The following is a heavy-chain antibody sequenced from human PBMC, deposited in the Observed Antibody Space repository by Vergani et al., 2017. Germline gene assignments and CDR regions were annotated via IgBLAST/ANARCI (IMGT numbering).Heavy chain of an antibody. CDR2: INPNNGGT. CDR1: GYTFSAYY. D-gene: IGHD2-2*01. CDR3: ARGQDVTVVPTTREDWIDP. J-gene: IGHJ5*02. Sequence: QVHLVQSGAEVKKPGASVKVSCKASGYTFSAYYMHWVRQAPGQGLEWMGWINPNNGGTNSAQKLKGRVTLTRETSISTAYMELSTLTSDDTAVYYCARGQDVTVVPTTREDWIDPWGQGTLVTVSS. V-gene: IGHV1-2*02.